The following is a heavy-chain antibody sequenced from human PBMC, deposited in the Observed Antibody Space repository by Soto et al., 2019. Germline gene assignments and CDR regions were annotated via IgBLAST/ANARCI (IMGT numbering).Heavy chain of an antibody. J-gene: IGHJ4*02. CDR3: ARDRTVDYVDYYFDH. CDR1: DDSIYTYY. Sequence: SETLSLTCTVPDDSIYTYYWSWIRQPAGKGLEWIGRIYTNGSTNSKPSLRSRLTMSVDRSKHQLSLKLSSVTAADTAVYYCARDRTVDYVDYYFDHWGRGTLVTVSS. CDR2: IYTNGST. V-gene: IGHV4-4*07. D-gene: IGHD4-17*01.